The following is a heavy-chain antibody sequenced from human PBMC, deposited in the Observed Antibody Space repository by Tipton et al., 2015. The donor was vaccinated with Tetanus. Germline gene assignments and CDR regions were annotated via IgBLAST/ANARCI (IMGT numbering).Heavy chain of an antibody. CDR1: GYTFTGYY. D-gene: IGHD3-22*01. J-gene: IGHJ6*02. V-gene: IGHV1-2*02. CDR3: ARDRGDYIYYGMDV. Sequence: AEVKKPGASLKVSCKASGYTFTGYYMYWVRQAPGQGLEWVGWIDPNSGGTIYAQNFQGRVTMTRDTSISTVYMELSRLRSDDTAVYYCARDRGDYIYYGMDVWGPGTTVTVSS. CDR2: IDPNSGGT.